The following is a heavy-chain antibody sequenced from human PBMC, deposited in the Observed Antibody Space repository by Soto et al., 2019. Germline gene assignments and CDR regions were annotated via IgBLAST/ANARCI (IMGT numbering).Heavy chain of an antibody. CDR3: ARVYSSASYFPEY. D-gene: IGHD3-22*01. CDR2: ISARGDST. CDR1: GFTFSSYA. Sequence: GGSLRLSCAASGFTFSSYAMGWVRQTPGKGLEWVSAISARGDSTYYADSVKGRFTISRDNSRDTLYLQMNSLGAGDTARYSCARVYSSASYFPEYWGQGTPVNVSS. J-gene: IGHJ4*02. V-gene: IGHV3-23*01.